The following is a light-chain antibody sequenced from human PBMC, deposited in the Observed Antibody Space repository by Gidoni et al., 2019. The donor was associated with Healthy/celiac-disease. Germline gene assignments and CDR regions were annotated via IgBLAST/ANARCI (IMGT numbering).Light chain of an antibody. Sequence: DIVMTQYPLSLPVTPGEPASISCRSSQSLLHSNGYNYLDWYLQKPGQSPQLLNYLGSNRASGVPDRFSGSGSGTDFTLKISRVEAEDVGVYYCMQALQTPLTFGGGTKVEIK. J-gene: IGKJ4*01. CDR2: LGS. CDR1: QSLLHSNGYNY. CDR3: MQALQTPLT. V-gene: IGKV2-28*01.